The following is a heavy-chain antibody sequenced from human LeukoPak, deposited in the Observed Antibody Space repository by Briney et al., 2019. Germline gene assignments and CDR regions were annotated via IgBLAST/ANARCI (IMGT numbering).Heavy chain of an antibody. CDR3: ARDRDSSGWYFRDYYYGMDV. V-gene: IGHV3-48*01. J-gene: IGHJ6*02. CDR2: ISSSSSTI. CDR1: GFTFSSYS. D-gene: IGHD6-19*01. Sequence: GGSLRLSCAASGFTFSSYSVNWVRQAPGKGLEWVSYISSSSSTIYYADSVKGRFTISRDNAKNSLYLQMNSLRAEDTAVYYCARDRDSSGWYFRDYYYGMDVWGQGTTVTVSS.